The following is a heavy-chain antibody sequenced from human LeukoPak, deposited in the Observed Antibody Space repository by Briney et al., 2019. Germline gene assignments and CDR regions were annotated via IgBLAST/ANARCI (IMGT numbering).Heavy chain of an antibody. J-gene: IGHJ6*03. CDR3: ARDPYSGAYGDTYYYYMDV. CDR1: GFTFSDYY. V-gene: IGHV3-11*04. Sequence: GGSLRLSCAASGFTFSDYYMSWIRQAPGKGLEWVSYISSSGSTIYYADSVKGRLTISRDNAKNSLYLQMNSLRAEDTAVYYCARDPYSGAYGDTYYYYMDVWGKGTTVTISS. CDR2: ISSSGSTI. D-gene: IGHD1-26*01.